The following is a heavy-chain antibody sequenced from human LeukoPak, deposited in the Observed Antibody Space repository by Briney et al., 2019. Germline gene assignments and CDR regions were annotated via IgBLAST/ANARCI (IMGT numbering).Heavy chain of an antibody. Sequence: SVKVSCKASGGTFSSYAISWVRQAPGQGLEWMGGIIPIFGTANYAQKFQGRVTITADESTSTAYMELSSLRSEDTAVYYCAREGGDGYNINYWGQGTLVTVSS. CDR3: AREGGDGYNINY. CDR2: IIPIFGTA. J-gene: IGHJ4*02. V-gene: IGHV1-69*13. CDR1: GGTFSSYA. D-gene: IGHD5-24*01.